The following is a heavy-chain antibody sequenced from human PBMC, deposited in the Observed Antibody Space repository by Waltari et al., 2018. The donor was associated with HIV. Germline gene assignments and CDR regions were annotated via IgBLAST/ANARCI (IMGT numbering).Heavy chain of an antibody. CDR1: GGSFKGYF. D-gene: IGHD6-19*01. J-gene: IGHJ6*02. CDR2: VKYRGYT. V-gene: IGHV4-34*01. CDR3: ARAYNSGPTPHNYYYYGIDV. Sequence: VRLDQWGSGLLNPSQTLSLTCAVYGGSFKGYFWNWVRRTPGRGLEWIGDVKYRGYTNYNPSLNSRASLSSDTSKNPFSLRLTSLTAADSATYYCARAYNSGPTPHNYYYYGIDVWGRGTTVLVSS.